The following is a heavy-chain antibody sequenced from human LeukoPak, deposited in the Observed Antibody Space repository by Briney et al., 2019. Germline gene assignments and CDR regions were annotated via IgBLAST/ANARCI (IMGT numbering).Heavy chain of an antibody. CDR3: AKDFSSWYY. D-gene: IGHD6-13*01. CDR1: GFTFSSYA. V-gene: IGHV3-30-3*01. CDR2: ISYDGSNK. Sequence: GGSLRLSCAASGFTFSSYAMHWVRQAPGKGLEWVAVISYDGSNKYYADSVKGRFTISRDNSKNTLYLQMNSLRAEDTAVYYCAKDFSSWYYWGQGTLVTVSS. J-gene: IGHJ4*02.